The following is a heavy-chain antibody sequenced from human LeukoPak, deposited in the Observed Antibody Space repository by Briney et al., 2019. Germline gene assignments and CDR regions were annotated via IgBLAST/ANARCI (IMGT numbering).Heavy chain of an antibody. D-gene: IGHD5-24*01. Sequence: PSETLSLTCTVSGGSISSGSYYWSWIQQPAGKGLEWIGRTYTSGSTNYNPSLKSRVTISVDTTKNQFSLKLSFVTAADTAVYYCARDETRDGYNFDFWGQGTLVTVSS. CDR1: GGSISSGSYY. J-gene: IGHJ4*02. V-gene: IGHV4-61*02. CDR2: TYTSGST. CDR3: ARDETRDGYNFDF.